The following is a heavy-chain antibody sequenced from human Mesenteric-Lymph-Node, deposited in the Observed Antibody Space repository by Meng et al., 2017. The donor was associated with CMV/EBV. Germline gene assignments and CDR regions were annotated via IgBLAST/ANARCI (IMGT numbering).Heavy chain of an antibody. J-gene: IGHJ6*02. CDR1: GYTFTDYY. V-gene: IGHV1-2*02. Sequence: ASVKVSCKASGYTFTDYYIHWVRRAPGQGLEWMGWTSPNDGATNYAQRFQGRVTMTRDTSISTAYMELSRLRPDDAAVYYCARVWAGGYQPPGDVWGQGTTVTVSS. CDR2: TSPNDGAT. D-gene: IGHD2-2*01. CDR3: ARVWAGGYQPPGDV.